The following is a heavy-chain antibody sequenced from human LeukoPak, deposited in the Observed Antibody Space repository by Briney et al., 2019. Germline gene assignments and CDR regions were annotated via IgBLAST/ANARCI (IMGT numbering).Heavy chain of an antibody. Sequence: GGSLRLSCAASGFTFSDYYMSWIRQAPGKGLEWVSYISSSGSTIYYADPVKGRFTISRDNAKNSLYLQMNSLRAEDTAVYYCARDRSPLRPYSSGWPDWFDPWGQGTLVTVSS. CDR3: ARDRSPLRPYSSGWPDWFDP. CDR2: ISSSGSTI. CDR1: GFTFSDYY. V-gene: IGHV3-11*01. D-gene: IGHD6-19*01. J-gene: IGHJ5*02.